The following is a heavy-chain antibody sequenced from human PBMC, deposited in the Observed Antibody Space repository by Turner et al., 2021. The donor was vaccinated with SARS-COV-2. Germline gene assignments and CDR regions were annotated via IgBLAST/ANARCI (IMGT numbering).Heavy chain of an antibody. J-gene: IGHJ2*01. CDR3: ARDQYYDSRGDYFFRASYFDL. V-gene: IGHV3-48*03. Sequence: EVQLVESGGDFVPPGGSLRLSCAASGFSFRSYELNWVRQDPGKGLEWDSYSSSSGSTIYYADSVKGRFTISRDNAKNSLYLQMNSLRAEDTAVYYCARDQYYDSRGDYFFRASYFDLWGRGTLVTVSS. CDR1: GFSFRSYE. D-gene: IGHD3-22*01. CDR2: SSSSGSTI.